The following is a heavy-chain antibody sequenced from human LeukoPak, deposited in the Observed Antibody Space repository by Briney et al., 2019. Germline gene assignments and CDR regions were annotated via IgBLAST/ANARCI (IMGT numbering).Heavy chain of an antibody. J-gene: IGHJ6*02. D-gene: IGHD3-10*01. CDR3: ARDEREKGYYYGSGSYLSMDV. CDR1: GGSISSYY. Sequence: SETLSLTCTVSGGSISSYYWSWIRQPPGKGLEWIGYIYYSGSTNYNPSLKSRVTISVDTSKNHFSLKLTSVTAADTAVYYCARDEREKGYYYGSGSYLSMDVWGQGTTVTVSS. CDR2: IYYSGST. V-gene: IGHV4-59*01.